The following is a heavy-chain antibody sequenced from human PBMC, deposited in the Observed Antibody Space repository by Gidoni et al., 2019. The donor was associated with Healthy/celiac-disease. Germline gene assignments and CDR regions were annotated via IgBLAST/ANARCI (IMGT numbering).Heavy chain of an antibody. D-gene: IGHD5-18*01. CDR1: AFPFSSYA. V-gene: IGHV3-30-3*01. J-gene: IGHJ2*01. CDR2: ITYDGSNK. CDR3: ATQDTAMVLDWYFDL. Sequence: QVQLVESGGGVVQPGRSLRLSCAASAFPFSSYARHWVRQARGKGLEWVAVITYDGSNKYYAESVKGRFTSSRDNSKNTLYLQMNSLRAEETAVYYCATQDTAMVLDWYFDLWGRGTLVTVSS.